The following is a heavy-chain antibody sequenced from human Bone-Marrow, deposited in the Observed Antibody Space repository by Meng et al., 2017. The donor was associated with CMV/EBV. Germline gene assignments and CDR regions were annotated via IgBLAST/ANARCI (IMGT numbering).Heavy chain of an antibody. D-gene: IGHD6-13*01. CDR3: ARHFSYSCSSWSDNWFDP. V-gene: IGHV5-51*01. Sequence: GGSLRLSCKGSGYSFTSYWIGWVRQMPGKGLEWMGIIYTGDSDTRYSPSFQGQVTISADKSISTAYMQWSSLKASDTAMYYWARHFSYSCSSWSDNWFDPWGQGTLVTVSS. J-gene: IGHJ5*02. CDR1: GYSFTSYW. CDR2: IYTGDSDT.